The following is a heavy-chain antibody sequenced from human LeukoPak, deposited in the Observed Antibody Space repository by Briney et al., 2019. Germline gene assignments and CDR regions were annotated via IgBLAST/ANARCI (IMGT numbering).Heavy chain of an antibody. CDR3: ARSESGSYLAVFDY. J-gene: IGHJ4*02. V-gene: IGHV3-20*04. D-gene: IGHD1-26*01. Sequence: GGSLRLSCAASGFTFYDYGMSWVRHAPGKGRGWGSGINWNGGSTGYADSVKGRFTISRDNAKNSLYLQMNSLRAEDTALYYCARSESGSYLAVFDYWGQGTLVTVSS. CDR2: INWNGGST. CDR1: GFTFYDYG.